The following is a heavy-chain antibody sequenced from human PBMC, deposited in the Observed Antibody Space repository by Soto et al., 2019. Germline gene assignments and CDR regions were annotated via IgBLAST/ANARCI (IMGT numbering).Heavy chain of an antibody. Sequence: PSQTLSLTFAISGYSVSSNSAALNWIRQSPSRGLEWLGRTYYSSKLYNDYAVSVKIRITIDPGTSKNQFSLQLKSVTPEDTAVYYCARMGYCSSTSCPSYYYYGMDVWGQGTTVTVSS. V-gene: IGHV6-1*01. CDR3: ARMGYCSSTSCPSYYYYGMDV. CDR1: GYSVSSNSAA. D-gene: IGHD2-2*01. CDR2: TYYSSKLYN. J-gene: IGHJ6*02.